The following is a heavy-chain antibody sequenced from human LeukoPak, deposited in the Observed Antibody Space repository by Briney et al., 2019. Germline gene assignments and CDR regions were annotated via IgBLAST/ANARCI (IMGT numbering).Heavy chain of an antibody. J-gene: IGHJ4*02. D-gene: IGHD4-11*01. CDR1: GFTFSSYA. CDR2: FKTSYNQV. V-gene: IGHV3-23*05. CDR3: ARSVPDYTRFDF. Sequence: GGSLRLSCAASGFTFSSYAMNWVRQAPGKGLEWVSTFKTSYNQVYYAESVRGRFTVSTDNSKNTAYLQMNSLRVEDTALYYCARSVPDYTRFDFWGQGALVTVSS.